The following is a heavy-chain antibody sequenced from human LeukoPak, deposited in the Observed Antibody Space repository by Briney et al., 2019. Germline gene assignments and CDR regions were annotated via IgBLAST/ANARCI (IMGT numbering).Heavy chain of an antibody. V-gene: IGHV3-49*04. D-gene: IGHD3-22*01. Sequence: PGRSLRLSCKTSVFSFSDYAVSWVRQAPGKGLEWIGFIRNKANGGTTEYAASVKGRFTISRDDSKTIAHLQMSSLKTEDTAVYYCSRFYSSGWASGAFDIWGQGTMVTVSS. J-gene: IGHJ3*02. CDR2: IRNKANGGTT. CDR1: VFSFSDYA. CDR3: SRFYSSGWASGAFDI.